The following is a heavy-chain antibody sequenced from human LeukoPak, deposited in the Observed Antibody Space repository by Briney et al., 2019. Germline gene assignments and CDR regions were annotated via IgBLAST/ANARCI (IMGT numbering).Heavy chain of an antibody. CDR1: GFTFSSYE. V-gene: IGHV3-48*03. J-gene: IGHJ4*02. CDR3: GKEGGSGILY. D-gene: IGHD3-10*01. CDR2: ISGGSNAM. Sequence: GGALRLSCGASGFTFSSYEVNWVRQAPGKGQEWDSYISGGSNAMYYTDSVKGRFTISRDNATNSLYLQMKSLRAEATATYYCGKEGGSGILYWGQGTLVTVSS.